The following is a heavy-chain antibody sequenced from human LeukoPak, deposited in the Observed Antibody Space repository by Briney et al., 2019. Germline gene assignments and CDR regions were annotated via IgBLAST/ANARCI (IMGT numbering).Heavy chain of an antibody. CDR1: GFTFSSYS. CDR2: ISSSSSYI. D-gene: IGHD2-21*02. J-gene: IGHJ3*02. V-gene: IGHV3-21*01. Sequence: GGSLRLSCAASGFTFSSYSMNWVRQDPGKGLEWVSSISSSSSYIYYADSVKGRFTISRDNAKNSLYLQMNSLRAEDTAVYYCARGVVVTGDAFDIWGQGTMVTVSS. CDR3: ARGVVVTGDAFDI.